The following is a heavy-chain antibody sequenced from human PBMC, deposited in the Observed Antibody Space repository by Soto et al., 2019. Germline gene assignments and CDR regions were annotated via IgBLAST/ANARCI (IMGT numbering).Heavy chain of an antibody. J-gene: IGHJ4*02. CDR3: ARADSSSSWYFDY. CDR1: GGSISSYY. V-gene: IGHV4-59*01. D-gene: IGHD6-13*01. CDR2: IYYSGST. Sequence: SSETLSLTCTVSGGSISSYYWSWIRQPPGKGLEWIGYIYYSGSTNYNPSLKSRVTISVDTSKNQFSLKLSSVTAADTAVYYCARADSSSSWYFDYWGQGTLVTVSS.